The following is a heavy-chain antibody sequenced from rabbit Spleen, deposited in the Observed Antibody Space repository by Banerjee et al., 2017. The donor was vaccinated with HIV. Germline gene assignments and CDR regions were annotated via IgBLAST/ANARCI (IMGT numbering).Heavy chain of an antibody. D-gene: IGHD4-1*01. CDR2: IDPIFHVT. CDR1: GFSFSSYG. J-gene: IGHJ4*01. Sequence: QSLEESGGGLVKPGGTLTLTCTVSGFSFSSYGVSWVRQAPGKGLEWIGYIDPIFHVTTYANWVNGRFSISRENTQNTVYLQLNSLTAADTATYFCVREVAARFSLWGPGTLVTVS. V-gene: IGHV1S7*01. CDR3: VREVAARFSL.